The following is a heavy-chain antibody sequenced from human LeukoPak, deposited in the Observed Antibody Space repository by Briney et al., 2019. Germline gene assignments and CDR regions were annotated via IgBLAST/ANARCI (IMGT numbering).Heavy chain of an antibody. Sequence: GASVKVSCKASEYTFTGYYMHWVRQAPGQGLEWMGWINPNSGGTNYAQKFQGRVTMTRDTSISTAYMELSRLRSDDTAVYYCARTVGYSSGWYYFDYWGQGTLVTVSS. J-gene: IGHJ4*02. V-gene: IGHV1-2*02. CDR1: EYTFTGYY. D-gene: IGHD6-19*01. CDR2: INPNSGGT. CDR3: ARTVGYSSGWYYFDY.